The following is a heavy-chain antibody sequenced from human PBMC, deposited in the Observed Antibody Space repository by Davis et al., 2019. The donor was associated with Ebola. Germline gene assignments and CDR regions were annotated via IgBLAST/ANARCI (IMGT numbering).Heavy chain of an antibody. Sequence: PGGSLRLSCAASGFTFGGSAMYWVRQASGKGLEWVGRIRSKANNYATAYAASVKGRFTISRDDSKNTAYLQMNSLKTEDTAVYYCTRQDSGSYFPFDYWGQGTLVTVSS. V-gene: IGHV3-73*01. D-gene: IGHD1-26*01. CDR3: TRQDSGSYFPFDY. CDR2: IRSKANNYAT. CDR1: GFTFGGSA. J-gene: IGHJ4*02.